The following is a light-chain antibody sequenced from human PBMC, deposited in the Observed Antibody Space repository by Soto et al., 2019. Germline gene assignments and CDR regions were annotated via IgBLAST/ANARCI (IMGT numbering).Light chain of an antibody. J-gene: IGKJ1*01. CDR1: QSISSW. V-gene: IGKV1-5*01. CDR3: QQYNSYET. CDR2: DAS. Sequence: DIQMTQSPSTLSASVGDRVTITCRASQSISSWLAWYQQKPGKAPKLLIYDASSLESGVPSRFSGSGSGTEFTLTISSLQPDDFATYYCQQYNSYETFGRETKVEIK.